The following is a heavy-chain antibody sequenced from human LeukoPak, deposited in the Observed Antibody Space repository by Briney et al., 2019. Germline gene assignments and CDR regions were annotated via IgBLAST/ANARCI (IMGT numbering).Heavy chain of an antibody. CDR3: ARGVWFWEVYNMDV. CDR2: ISYDGRNK. V-gene: IGHV3-30*04. CDR1: GFTFSSYA. Sequence: GRSLRLSCAASGFTFSSYAMHWVRQAPGKGLEWVSVISYDGRNKYYADSVKGRFTISRDNSKNTLYLQMNSLRAEDTAVYYCARGVWFWEVYNMDVWGLGTTVTVS. J-gene: IGHJ6*02. D-gene: IGHD3-10*01.